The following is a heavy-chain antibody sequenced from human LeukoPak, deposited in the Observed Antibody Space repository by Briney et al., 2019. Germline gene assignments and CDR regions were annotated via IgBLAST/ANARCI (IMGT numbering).Heavy chain of an antibody. CDR3: ATDSLNPSYYYDSSGYYPLGY. D-gene: IGHD3-22*01. CDR2: FDPEDGET. Sequence: ASVKVSCKVSGYTLTELSMHWVRQAPGKGLEWMGGFDPEDGETIYAQKFQGRVTMTEDTSTDTAYMELSSLRSEDTAVYYCATDSLNPSYYYDSSGYYPLGYWGQGTLVTVSS. J-gene: IGHJ4*02. V-gene: IGHV1-24*01. CDR1: GYTLTELS.